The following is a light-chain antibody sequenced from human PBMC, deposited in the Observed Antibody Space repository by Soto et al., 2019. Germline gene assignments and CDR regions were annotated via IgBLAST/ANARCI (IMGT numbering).Light chain of an antibody. V-gene: IGLV1-47*01. CDR3: AAWDDSLGGRV. CDR2: RSN. J-gene: IGLJ2*01. Sequence: QSVLTQPPSASGTPGPRVTISCSGSSSNVGSHSVYWYQQLPGTAPKLLIYRSNQRPSGVPDRFSGSKSGTSASLAISGLRSEDEGDYYCAAWDDSLGGRVFGGGTKLTVL. CDR1: SSNVGSHS.